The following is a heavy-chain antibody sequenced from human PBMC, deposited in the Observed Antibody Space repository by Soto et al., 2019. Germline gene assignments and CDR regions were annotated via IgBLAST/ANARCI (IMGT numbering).Heavy chain of an antibody. CDR1: GGTFSNYT. J-gene: IGHJ6*02. CDR3: ARSSPYIVVRKPTGNQDYYGMDV. V-gene: IGHV1-69*01. D-gene: IGHD2-2*01. CDR2: IIPVFGTT. Sequence: QVQLVQSGAEVKKPGSSVKVFCKASGGTFSNYTISWVRQAPGQGLEWMGGIIPVFGTTDYEQKFQGRVTITADGSTSTAYVKLSSLRSVDTAVYYCARSSPYIVVRKPTGNQDYYGMDVWGQGTTVTVSS.